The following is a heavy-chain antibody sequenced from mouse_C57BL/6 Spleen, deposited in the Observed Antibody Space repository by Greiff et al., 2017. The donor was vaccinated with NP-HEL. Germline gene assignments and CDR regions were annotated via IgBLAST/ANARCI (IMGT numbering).Heavy chain of an antibody. V-gene: IGHV5-9-1*02. CDR3: TRDHTVVDYWYFDV. D-gene: IGHD1-1*01. CDR2: ISSGGDYI. J-gene: IGHJ1*03. Sequence: EVQLVESGEGLVKPGGSLKLSCAASGFTFSSYAMSWVRQTPEKRLEWVAYISSGGDYIYYADTVKGRFTISRDNARNTLYLQMSSLKSKDTAMYYCTRDHTVVDYWYFDVWGIGTTVTVSS. CDR1: GFTFSSYA.